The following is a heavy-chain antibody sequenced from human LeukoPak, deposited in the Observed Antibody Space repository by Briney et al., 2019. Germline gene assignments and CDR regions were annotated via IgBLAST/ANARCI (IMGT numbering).Heavy chain of an antibody. CDR3: AKDRLGSSGWYRRTYYYYMDV. V-gene: IGHV3-21*04. Sequence: GGSLRLSCAASGFTFSSNDMTWVRQAPGKGLEWVSSISTSSTYIFYADSVKGRFTISRDNSKNTLYLQMNSLRAEDTAVYYCAKDRLGSSGWYRRTYYYYMDVWGKGTTVTVSS. CDR2: ISTSSTYI. CDR1: GFTFSSND. J-gene: IGHJ6*03. D-gene: IGHD6-19*01.